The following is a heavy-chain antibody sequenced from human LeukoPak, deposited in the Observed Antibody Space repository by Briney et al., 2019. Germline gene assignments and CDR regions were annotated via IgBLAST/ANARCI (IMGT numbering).Heavy chain of an antibody. CDR1: GFTFSSYV. CDR2: IWYDGSNK. CDR3: ARDHAQIVVVPAASLDY. V-gene: IGHV3-33*01. D-gene: IGHD2-2*01. Sequence: GGSLRLSCAASGFTFSSYVMHWVRQAPGKGLEWVAVIWYDGSNKYYADSVKGRFTISRDNSKNTLYLQMNSLRAEDTAVYYCARDHAQIVVVPAASLDYWGQGTLVTVSS. J-gene: IGHJ4*02.